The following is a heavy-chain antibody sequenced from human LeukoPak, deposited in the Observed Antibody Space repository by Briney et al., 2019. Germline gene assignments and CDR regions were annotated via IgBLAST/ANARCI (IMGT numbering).Heavy chain of an antibody. J-gene: IGHJ4*02. CDR3: VRQGLQSGTYPAY. V-gene: IGHV5-51*01. CDR1: GYTFNNYW. Sequence: GESQKISCKASGYTFNNYWIGWVRQVPGRGLEWMGMRYPDGSASTYHPSFEGRVTISADQSVTTAYLEWNSLKASDTALYYCVRQGLQSGTYPAYWGPGTLVTVSS. CDR2: RYPDGSAS. D-gene: IGHD1-26*01.